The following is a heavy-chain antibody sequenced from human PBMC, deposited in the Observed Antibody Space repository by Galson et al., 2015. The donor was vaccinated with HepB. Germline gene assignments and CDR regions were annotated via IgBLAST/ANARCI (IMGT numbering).Heavy chain of an antibody. D-gene: IGHD3-10*01. CDR1: GFSFSSYS. CDR3: ARGPMSGFGELLVI. J-gene: IGHJ4*02. V-gene: IGHV3-48*02. Sequence: SLRLSCAASGFSFSSYSMNWVRQAPGKGLEWVSYISTSSSIIYYADSVKGRFTISRDNAKNSLSLQMNSLRDEDTAVYYCARGPMSGFGELLVIWGQGTPVTVSS. CDR2: ISTSSSII.